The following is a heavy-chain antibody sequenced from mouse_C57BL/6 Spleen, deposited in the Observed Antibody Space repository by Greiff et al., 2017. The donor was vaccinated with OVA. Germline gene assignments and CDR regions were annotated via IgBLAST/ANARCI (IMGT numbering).Heavy chain of an antibody. CDR2: IDPEDGET. CDR3: ASPSITTVPWFAY. Sequence: VQLQQSGAELVKPGASVKLSCTASGFTITDYYMHWVKQRTEQGLEWIGRIDPEDGETKYAPKFQGKATITADTSSNTAYLQLSSLTSEDTAVYYCASPSITTVPWFAYWGQGTLVTVSA. D-gene: IGHD1-1*01. J-gene: IGHJ3*01. V-gene: IGHV14-2*01. CDR1: GFTITDYY.